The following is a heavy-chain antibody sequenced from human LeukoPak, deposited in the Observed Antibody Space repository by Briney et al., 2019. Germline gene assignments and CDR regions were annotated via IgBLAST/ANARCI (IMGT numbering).Heavy chain of an antibody. CDR2: MSESGSSI. V-gene: IGHV3-11*01. CDR3: ARGKRRFDS. Sequence: PGGSLRLSCAVSGFTFSDYYMSWIRQAPGKGLEWVSYMSESGSSIYYAASVKGRFTISRHNVNHSLFLQMNSLRTEDTAVYYCARGKRRFDSWGQGTLVTVSS. J-gene: IGHJ4*02. CDR1: GFTFSDYY.